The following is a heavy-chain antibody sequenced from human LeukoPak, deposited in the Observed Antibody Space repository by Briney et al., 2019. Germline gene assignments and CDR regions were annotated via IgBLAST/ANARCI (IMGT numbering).Heavy chain of an antibody. V-gene: IGHV3-23*01. CDR3: AKQYSGYTEGSYFDY. Sequence: GGSLRLSCAGSGFTFSSYAMSWVRQAPGKGLEWVSAISGSGGSTYYADSVKGRFTISRDNSKNTLYLQMNSLRAEDTAVYYCAKQYSGYTEGSYFDYWGQGTLVTVSS. D-gene: IGHD5-12*01. J-gene: IGHJ4*02. CDR2: ISGSGGST. CDR1: GFTFSSYA.